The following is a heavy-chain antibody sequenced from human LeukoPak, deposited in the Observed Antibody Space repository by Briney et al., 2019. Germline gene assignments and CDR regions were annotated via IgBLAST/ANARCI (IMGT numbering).Heavy chain of an antibody. CDR3: ARDFFDGHGYTFYYYGMDV. CDR2: MNPTSGKA. J-gene: IGHJ6*02. Sequence: ASVNVSCKVSGYTLTEFSMHWVRQATGQGLEWMGWMNPTSGKAGFAQRFQGRVSMTRNISISTAYMELSSLRSEDTAVYYCARDFFDGHGYTFYYYGMDVWGQGTTVTVSS. V-gene: IGHV1-8*01. CDR1: GYTLTEFS. D-gene: IGHD3-22*01.